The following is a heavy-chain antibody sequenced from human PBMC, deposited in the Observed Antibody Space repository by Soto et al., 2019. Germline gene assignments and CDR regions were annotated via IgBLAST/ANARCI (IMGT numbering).Heavy chain of an antibody. D-gene: IGHD6-19*01. J-gene: IGHJ4*02. Sequence: PGGSLRLSCTASGFTFGDYAMSWFRQAPGKGLEWVGFIRSKAYGGATEYAASVKGRFTISRDDSKSIAYLQMNSLKTEDTAVYYCTGAYGSGWRAGGVDDYWGQGTLVTVSS. V-gene: IGHV3-49*03. CDR2: IRSKAYGGAT. CDR3: TGAYGSGWRAGGVDDY. CDR1: GFTFGDYA.